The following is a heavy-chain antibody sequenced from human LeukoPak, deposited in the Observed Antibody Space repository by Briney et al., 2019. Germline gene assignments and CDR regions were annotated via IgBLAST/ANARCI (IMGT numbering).Heavy chain of an antibody. Sequence: LGESLKISCKGSGYSFTSYWIGWVRQMPGKGLEWMGIIYPGDSDTRYSPSFQGQVTISADKSISTAYLQCSSLKASDTAMYYCARGLDYYDSSLYGMDVWGQGTTVTVSS. CDR1: GYSFTSYW. CDR2: IYPGDSDT. D-gene: IGHD3-22*01. CDR3: ARGLDYYDSSLYGMDV. J-gene: IGHJ6*02. V-gene: IGHV5-51*01.